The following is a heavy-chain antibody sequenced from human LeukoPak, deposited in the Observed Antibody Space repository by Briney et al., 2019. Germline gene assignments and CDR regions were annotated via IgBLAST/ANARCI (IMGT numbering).Heavy chain of an antibody. Sequence: PSETLSLTCAVYGGSFSGYYWSWIRQPPGKGLEWIGEIVHSGNTKYNPSPKSRVTISVDTSKNQFSLNLTSVTAADTAVYYCAKFGSSTWYKGAFDIWGQGTMVTVAS. CDR2: IVHSGNT. D-gene: IGHD6-13*01. V-gene: IGHV4-34*12. CDR3: AKFGSSTWYKGAFDI. J-gene: IGHJ3*02. CDR1: GGSFSGYY.